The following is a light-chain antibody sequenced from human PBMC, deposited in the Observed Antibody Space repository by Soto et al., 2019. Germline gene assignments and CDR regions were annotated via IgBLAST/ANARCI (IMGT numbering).Light chain of an antibody. CDR2: EVS. CDR1: RSDVGGYNY. V-gene: IGLV2-8*01. J-gene: IGLJ1*01. CDR3: SSYAGSNNLAV. Sequence: QSALTQPHSASGALGQSVTISCTGTRSDVGGYNYVSWYQQHPGKAPKPMIYEVSKRPSGVPDRFSGSKSGNTASLTVSGLQAEYEADYSCSSYAGSNNLAVFATGPKVNVL.